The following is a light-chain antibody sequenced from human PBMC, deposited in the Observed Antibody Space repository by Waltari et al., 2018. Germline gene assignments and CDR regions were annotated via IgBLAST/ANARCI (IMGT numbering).Light chain of an antibody. CDR2: DAS. Sequence: EIVLTQSPATLSLSQGERASLSCRASQNVYSYLVWDQQKPGQTPRLLIHDASIRAPGIPDRFSGSGSGTDFTLTISSLEPEDFAVYYCQQRASWPPITFGQGTRLEIK. V-gene: IGKV3-11*01. J-gene: IGKJ5*01. CDR1: QNVYSY. CDR3: QQRASWPPIT.